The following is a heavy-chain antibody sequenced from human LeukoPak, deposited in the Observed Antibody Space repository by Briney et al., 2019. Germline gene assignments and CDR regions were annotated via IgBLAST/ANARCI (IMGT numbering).Heavy chain of an antibody. CDR1: GYTFTNYA. CDR2: INTNTGNS. J-gene: IGHJ2*01. CDR3: ARRGAFGYSYDL. Sequence: ASVKVSCKASGYTFTNYAMNWVRQAPGQGLEWMGWINTNTGNSTYAEAFTGRFVLSLDTSVSTAYLQISSLKAGDTAVYYCARRGAFGYSYDLWGRGTLVTVSS. D-gene: IGHD5-18*01. V-gene: IGHV7-4-1*02.